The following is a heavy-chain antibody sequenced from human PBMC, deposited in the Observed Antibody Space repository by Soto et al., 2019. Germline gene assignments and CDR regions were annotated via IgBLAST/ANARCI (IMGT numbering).Heavy chain of an antibody. CDR3: AITGYSYGYGFDY. D-gene: IGHD5-18*01. CDR1: GYTFTVYY. Sequence: ASVKVSCKASGYTFTVYYMHWVRQAPGQGLEWMGWINPNSGGTNYAQKFQGWVTMTRDTSISTAYMELSRLRSDDTAVYYCAITGYSYGYGFDYWGQGTLVTVSS. CDR2: INPNSGGT. V-gene: IGHV1-2*04. J-gene: IGHJ4*02.